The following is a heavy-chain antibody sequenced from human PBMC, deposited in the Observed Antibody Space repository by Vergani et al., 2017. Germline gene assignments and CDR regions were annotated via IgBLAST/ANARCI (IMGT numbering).Heavy chain of an antibody. CDR3: AIQGGSAARQPHYYGMDV. Sequence: QVQLQESGPGLVKPSGTLSLTCAVSGGSISSSSYYWGWIRPPPGKGLEWIGSIYYSGSTYYNPSLKSRVTISVDTSKNQFSLKLSSVTAADTAVYYCAIQGGSAARQPHYYGMDVWGQGTMVTVSS. J-gene: IGHJ6*02. D-gene: IGHD6-6*01. CDR1: GGSISSSSYY. V-gene: IGHV4-39*01. CDR2: IYYSGST.